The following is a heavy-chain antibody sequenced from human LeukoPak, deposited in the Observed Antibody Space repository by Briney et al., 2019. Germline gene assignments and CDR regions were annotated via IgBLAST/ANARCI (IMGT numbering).Heavy chain of an antibody. D-gene: IGHD5-18*01. CDR1: GFTFSSYA. CDR3: AKDRGNTAMGKRIPFDY. J-gene: IGHJ4*02. V-gene: IGHV3-23*01. CDR2: ISGSGGST. Sequence: GGSLRLSCAASGFTFSSYAMSWVRQAPGKGLEWVSAISGSGGSTYYADSVKGRFTISRDHSKNTLYLQMNSLRAEDTAVYYCAKDRGNTAMGKRIPFDYWGQGTLVTVSS.